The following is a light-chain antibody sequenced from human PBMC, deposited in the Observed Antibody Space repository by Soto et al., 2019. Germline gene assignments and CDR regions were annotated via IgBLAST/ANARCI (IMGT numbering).Light chain of an antibody. CDR3: LQRSDWPIT. Sequence: EIVLTRSPPTLSLSPGESAALSCRVSQTISTYLAWYQQKPGQAPRLLIYDASTRATGIPARFSGSGSGTDFTLTISYLEPEDFAIYYCLQRSDWPITFGQGTRLEI. CDR2: DAS. V-gene: IGKV3-11*01. J-gene: IGKJ5*01. CDR1: QTISTY.